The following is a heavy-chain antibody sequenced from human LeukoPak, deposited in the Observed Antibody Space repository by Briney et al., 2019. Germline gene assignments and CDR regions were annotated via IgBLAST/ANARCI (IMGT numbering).Heavy chain of an antibody. Sequence: GSLRLSCAASGFTFSSYWMHWVRQAPGKGLEWVSGISWNSGSIGYADSVKGRFTISRDNAKNSLYLQVNSLRAEDTAVYYCARRGLRDVVVPAALASDAFDIWGQGTMVTVSS. D-gene: IGHD2-2*01. J-gene: IGHJ3*02. V-gene: IGHV3-74*01. CDR2: ISWNSGSI. CDR3: ARRGLRDVVVPAALASDAFDI. CDR1: GFTFSSYW.